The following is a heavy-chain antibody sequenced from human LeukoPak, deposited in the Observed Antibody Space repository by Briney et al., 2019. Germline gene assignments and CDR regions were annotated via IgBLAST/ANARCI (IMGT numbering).Heavy chain of an antibody. CDR1: GFTFSNAW. CDR3: TTGGEHDRYYYYYMDV. J-gene: IGHJ6*03. CDR2: IKSKTDGGTT. Sequence: SGGSLRLSCAASGFTFSNAWMSWVRQAPGKGLEWVGRIKSKTDGGTTEYAAPVKGRFTISRDDSKNTLYLQMNSLKTEDTAVYYCTTGGEHDRYYYYYMDVWGKGATVTVSS. D-gene: IGHD1-26*01. V-gene: IGHV3-15*01.